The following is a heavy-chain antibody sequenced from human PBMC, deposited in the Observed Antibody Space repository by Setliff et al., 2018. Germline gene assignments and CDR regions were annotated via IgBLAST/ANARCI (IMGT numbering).Heavy chain of an antibody. Sequence: SETLSLTCTVSRGSISSSYWSWIRLPPRKGLEWIGSIHYSGSTYYNPSLKSRVTISVDTSKSQFSLNLSNVTAADTAVYYCASGLEFDYWGPGSLVTVSS. CDR2: IHYSGST. CDR1: RGSISSSY. V-gene: IGHV4-59*05. CDR3: ASGLEFDY. D-gene: IGHD1-1*01. J-gene: IGHJ4*01.